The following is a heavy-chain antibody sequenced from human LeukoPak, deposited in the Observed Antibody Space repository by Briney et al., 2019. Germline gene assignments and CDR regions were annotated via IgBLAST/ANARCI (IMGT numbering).Heavy chain of an antibody. Sequence: ASVKVSCKASGYSFTDYYIHWARQAPGQGLEWMGWINPKGGGINYAPEFQGRVTMTRDTSITIAYMELSSLRSDDTAMYYCARDTCDGGDCFNWFDPWGQGTLVTVSS. CDR3: ARDTCDGGDCFNWFDP. J-gene: IGHJ5*02. D-gene: IGHD2-21*02. CDR1: GYSFTDYY. V-gene: IGHV1-2*02. CDR2: INPKGGGI.